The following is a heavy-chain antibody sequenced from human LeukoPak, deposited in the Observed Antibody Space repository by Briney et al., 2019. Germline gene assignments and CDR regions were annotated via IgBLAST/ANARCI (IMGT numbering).Heavy chain of an antibody. D-gene: IGHD3-10*01. CDR2: ISSSGSTI. CDR1: GFTFSSYE. CDR3: ARGPYASGTYGRRGWVHYMDV. V-gene: IGHV3-48*03. Sequence: PGGSLRLSCAASGFTFSSYEMNWVRQAPGKGLEWVSYISSSGSTIYYADSVKGRFTISRDNAKNSLYLQMNSLRAEDTAVYYCARGPYASGTYGRRGWVHYMDVWSKGTTVTISS. J-gene: IGHJ6*03.